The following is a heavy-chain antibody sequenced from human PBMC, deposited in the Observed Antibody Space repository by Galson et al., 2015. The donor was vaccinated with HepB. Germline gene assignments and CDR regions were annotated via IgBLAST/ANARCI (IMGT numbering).Heavy chain of an antibody. J-gene: IGHJ3*02. CDR1: GYTFTSYD. D-gene: IGHD6-13*01. Sequence: SVKVSCKASGYTFTSYDINWVRQATGQGLEWMGWMNPNSGNTGYAQKFQGRVTMTRNTSISTAYMELSSLRSEDTAVYYCARRDGSSWYRITLWDSRGGFAFDIWGQGTMVTVSS. CDR2: MNPNSGNT. V-gene: IGHV1-8*01. CDR3: ARRDGSSWYRITLWDSRGGFAFDI.